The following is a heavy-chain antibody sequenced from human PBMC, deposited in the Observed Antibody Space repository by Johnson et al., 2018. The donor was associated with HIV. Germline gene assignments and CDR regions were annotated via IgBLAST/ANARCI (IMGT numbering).Heavy chain of an antibody. D-gene: IGHD2-2*01. CDR1: GFTFSSYA. CDR3: ARGFCSSASCYLHAFDI. Sequence: QVQLVESGGGVVQPGRSLRLSCAASGFTFSSYAMHWVRQAPGKGLEWVAVISYDGSNKYHADSVKGRFTISRDNSKNTLYLQMKTLRAEDTAVYYCARGFCSSASCYLHAFDIWGQGTMVTVSS. CDR2: ISYDGSNK. V-gene: IGHV3-30*14. J-gene: IGHJ3*02.